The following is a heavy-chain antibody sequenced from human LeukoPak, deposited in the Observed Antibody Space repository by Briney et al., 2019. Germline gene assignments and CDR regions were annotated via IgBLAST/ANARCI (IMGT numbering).Heavy chain of an antibody. D-gene: IGHD2-21*02. CDR1: GGSISSSSYY. CDR2: IYYSGST. Sequence: SETLSLTCTVSGGSISSSSYYWGWIRQPPGKGLEWIGSIYYSGSTYYNPSLKSRVTISVDTSKNQFSLKLSSVTAADTAVYYCASYVVVTASEGANAFDIWGQGTMVTVSS. J-gene: IGHJ3*02. V-gene: IGHV4-39*07. CDR3: ASYVVVTASEGANAFDI.